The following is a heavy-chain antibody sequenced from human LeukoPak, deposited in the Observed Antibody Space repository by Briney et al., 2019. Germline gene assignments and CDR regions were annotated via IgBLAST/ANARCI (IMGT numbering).Heavy chain of an antibody. CDR1: GFTFSSYA. CDR3: AKGIWFGELLSLDAFDI. J-gene: IGHJ3*02. CDR2: ISGSGGST. Sequence: GGSLRLSCAASGFTFSSYAMSWVRQAPGKGLEWVSAISGSGGSTYYADSVKGRFTISRDNSKNTLYLQMNSLRAEDTAVYYCAKGIWFGELLSLDAFDIWGQGTMVTVSS. D-gene: IGHD3-10*01. V-gene: IGHV3-23*01.